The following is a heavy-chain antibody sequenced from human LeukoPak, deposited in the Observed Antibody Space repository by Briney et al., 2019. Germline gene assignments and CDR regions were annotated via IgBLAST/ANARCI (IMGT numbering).Heavy chain of an antibody. J-gene: IGHJ6*03. CDR2: INPNSGGT. V-gene: IGHV1-2*02. CDR1: GYTFTAYY. CDR3: ARGAGRQDYMDV. Sequence: VSCKTSGYTFTAYYMHWVRPAPGQGLEWMGWINPNSGGTNYAQKFQGRVTVTRDTSISTAYMELSRLRSDDTAVYYCARGAGRQDYMDVWGKGTTVTVSS.